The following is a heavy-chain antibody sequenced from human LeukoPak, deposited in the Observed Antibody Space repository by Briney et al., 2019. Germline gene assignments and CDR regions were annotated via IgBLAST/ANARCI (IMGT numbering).Heavy chain of an antibody. CDR2: INHSGST. CDR3: ARFDVDTAMVRAYYFDY. Sequence: SETLSLTCAVYGGSFSGYYWSWIRQPPGKGLEWIGEINHSGSTNYNPSLKSRVTISVDTSKNQFSLKLSSVTAADTAVYYCARFDVDTAMVRAYYFDYWGQGTLVTVSS. J-gene: IGHJ4*02. CDR1: GGSFSGYY. D-gene: IGHD5-18*01. V-gene: IGHV4-34*01.